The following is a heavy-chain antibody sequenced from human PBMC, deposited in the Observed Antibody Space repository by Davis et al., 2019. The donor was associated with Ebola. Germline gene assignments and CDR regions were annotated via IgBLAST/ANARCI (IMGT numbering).Heavy chain of an antibody. CDR3: ARPLVGATGAFDI. D-gene: IGHD1-26*01. J-gene: IGHJ3*02. V-gene: IGHV1-69*13. CDR2: IIPIFGTA. Sequence: SVKVSCKASGGTFSSYAISWVRQAPGQGLEWMGGIIPIFGTANYAQKFQGRVTITADESTSTAYMELSSLRSEDTAVYYCARPLVGATGAFDIWGQGTMVTVSS. CDR1: GGTFSSYA.